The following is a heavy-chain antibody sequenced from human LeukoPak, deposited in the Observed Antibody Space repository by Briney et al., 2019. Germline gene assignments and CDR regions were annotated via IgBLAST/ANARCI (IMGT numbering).Heavy chain of an antibody. CDR1: GYSISSGYY. CDR3: ATSPRDYGGNYFDY. D-gene: IGHD4-23*01. J-gene: IGHJ4*02. Sequence: PSETLSLTCTVSGYSISSGYYWGWIRQPPGKGLEWIGSIYHSGSTYYNPSLKSRVTISVDTSKNQFSLKLSSVTAADTAVYYCATSPRDYGGNYFDYWGQGTLVTVSS. V-gene: IGHV4-38-2*02. CDR2: IYHSGST.